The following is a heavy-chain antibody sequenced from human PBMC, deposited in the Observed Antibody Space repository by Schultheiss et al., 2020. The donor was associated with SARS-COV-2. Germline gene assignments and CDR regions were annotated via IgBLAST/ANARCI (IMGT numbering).Heavy chain of an antibody. CDR3: ARGGKVAAAGTHEEYNWFDP. CDR1: GGSFSGYY. CDR2: INHSGST. J-gene: IGHJ5*02. D-gene: IGHD6-13*01. V-gene: IGHV4-34*01. Sequence: GSLRLSCAVYGGSFSGYYWSRIRQPPGKGLEWIGEINHSGSTNYNPSLKSRVTISVDTSKNQFSLKLSSVTAADTAVYYCARGGKVAAAGTHEEYNWFDPWGQGTLVTVSS.